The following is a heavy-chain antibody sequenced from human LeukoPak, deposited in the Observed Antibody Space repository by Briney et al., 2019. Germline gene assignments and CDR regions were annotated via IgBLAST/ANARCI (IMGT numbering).Heavy chain of an antibody. D-gene: IGHD1-26*01. CDR3: AKVRVGAIYYFDY. V-gene: IGHV3-23*01. CDR2: ISGSGGST. CDR1: EFTFSSYA. J-gene: IGHJ4*02. Sequence: GESLRLSCAASEFTFSSYAMSWVRQAPGKGLEWVSGISGSGGSTYYADSVKGRFTISRDNSKNTLYLQMNSLRAEDTAVYYCAKVRVGAIYYFDYWGQGTLVTVSS.